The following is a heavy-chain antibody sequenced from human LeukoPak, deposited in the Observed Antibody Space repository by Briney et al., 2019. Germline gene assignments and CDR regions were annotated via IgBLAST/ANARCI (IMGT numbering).Heavy chain of an antibody. CDR1: GGSISSYY. CDR2: VYTSGST. CDR3: AGRDY. Sequence: PSETLSLTCTVSGGSISSYYWSWIRHPAGKGLEWIGRVYTSGSTNYNPSFRSRVTMSVDTSKNQLSLKLSSVTAADTAVYYCAGRDYWGQGTLVTVSS. J-gene: IGHJ4*02. D-gene: IGHD1-26*01. V-gene: IGHV4-4*07.